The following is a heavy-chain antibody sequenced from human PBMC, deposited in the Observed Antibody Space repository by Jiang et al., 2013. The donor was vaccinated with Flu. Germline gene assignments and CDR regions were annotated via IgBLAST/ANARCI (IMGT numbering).Heavy chain of an antibody. Sequence: GYSISSGYYWGVESGTPPGKGLEWIGSVYHSGRTYLNPSLETRITISIDTSENQFSLKLNSVTAADTAVYYCARDPPYGLPPNWFRPWGQGNPGHRLL. J-gene: IGHJ5*02. V-gene: IGHV4-38-2*02. D-gene: IGHD4-17*01. CDR2: VYHSGRT. CDR3: ARDPPYGLPPNWFRP. CDR1: GYSISSGYY.